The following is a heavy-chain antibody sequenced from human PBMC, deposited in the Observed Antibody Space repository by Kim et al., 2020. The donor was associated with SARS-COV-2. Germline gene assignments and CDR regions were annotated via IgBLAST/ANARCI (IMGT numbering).Heavy chain of an antibody. CDR1: GGSISSGGYY. J-gene: IGHJ3*02. CDR3: AGEMAAFDM. Sequence: SETLSLTCTVSGGSISSGGYYWTWIRQHPGKGLEWIGYISYSGSTYYNPSLKSRVTISVDTSKNQFSLRLSSVTAADTAVYYCAGEMAAFDMWGQGTMVTVSS. V-gene: IGHV4-31*03. CDR2: ISYSGST.